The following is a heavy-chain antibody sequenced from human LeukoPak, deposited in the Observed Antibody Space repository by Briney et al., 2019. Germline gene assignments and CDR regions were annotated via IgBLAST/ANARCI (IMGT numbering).Heavy chain of an antibody. D-gene: IGHD1-26*01. V-gene: IGHV1-18*01. Sequence: ASVKVSCKASGGTFSSYAISWVRQAPGQGLEWMGWISAYNGNTNYAQKLQGRVTMTTDTSTSTAYMELRSLRSDDTAVYYCARDRVVGARKPTNWFDPWGQGTLVTVSS. CDR1: GGTFSSYA. J-gene: IGHJ5*02. CDR3: ARDRVVGARKPTNWFDP. CDR2: ISAYNGNT.